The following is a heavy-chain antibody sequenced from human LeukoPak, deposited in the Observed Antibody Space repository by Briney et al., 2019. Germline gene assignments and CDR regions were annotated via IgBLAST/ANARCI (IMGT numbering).Heavy chain of an antibody. CDR3: ATAYSNYGLDY. D-gene: IGHD4-11*01. J-gene: IGHJ4*02. Sequence: GGSLRLSCAASGFTFSDYYMSWIRQAPGKALEWVSYISSSGSTIYYADSVKGRFTISRDNAKNSLYLQMNSLRAEDTAVYYCATAYSNYGLDYWGQGTLVTVSS. V-gene: IGHV3-11*04. CDR2: ISSSGSTI. CDR1: GFTFSDYY.